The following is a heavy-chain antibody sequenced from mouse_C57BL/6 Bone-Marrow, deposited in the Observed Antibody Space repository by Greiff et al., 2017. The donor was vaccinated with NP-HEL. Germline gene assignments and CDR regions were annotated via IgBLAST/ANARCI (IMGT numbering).Heavy chain of an antibody. CDR2: ILPGSGST. CDR1: GYTFTGYW. J-gene: IGHJ3*01. Sequence: VESGASVKLSCKATGYTFTGYWIEWVKQRPGHGLEWIGEILPGSGSTNYNEKFKGKATFTADTSSNTAYMQLSSLTTEDSAIYYCARSYYYGRGAWFAYWGQGTLVTVSA. V-gene: IGHV1-9*01. CDR3: ARSYYYGRGAWFAY. D-gene: IGHD1-1*01.